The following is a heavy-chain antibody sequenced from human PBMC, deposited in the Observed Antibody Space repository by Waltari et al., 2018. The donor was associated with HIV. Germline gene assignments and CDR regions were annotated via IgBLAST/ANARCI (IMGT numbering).Heavy chain of an antibody. CDR2: TYYRSKWYN. CDR1: GDSVSSNSAA. Sequence: QVQLQQSGPGLVKPSQTLSLTCVISGDSVSSNSAAWNWIRQSPSRGLEWLGRTYYRSKWYNDYAISVKSRISINPDTSNNQLSLQLNCVTPEDTAVYYCVIDRLYSSGWPNDQYFYYGMDVWGQGTTVTVSS. V-gene: IGHV6-1*01. CDR3: VIDRLYSSGWPNDQYFYYGMDV. J-gene: IGHJ6*02. D-gene: IGHD6-19*01.